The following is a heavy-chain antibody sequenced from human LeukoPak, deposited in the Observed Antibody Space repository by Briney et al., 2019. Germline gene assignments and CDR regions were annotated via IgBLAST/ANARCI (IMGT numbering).Heavy chain of an antibody. V-gene: IGHV3-30*02. CDR3: AKDTRHIVVVTATGGYYMDV. Sequence: GGSLRLSCAASGFTFSSYGMHWVRQAPGKGLEWVAFIRYDGSNKYYADSVKGRFTISRDNSKNTLYLQMNSLRAEDTAVYYCAKDTRHIVVVTATGGYYMDVWGKGTTVTISS. D-gene: IGHD2-21*02. CDR2: IRYDGSNK. CDR1: GFTFSSYG. J-gene: IGHJ6*03.